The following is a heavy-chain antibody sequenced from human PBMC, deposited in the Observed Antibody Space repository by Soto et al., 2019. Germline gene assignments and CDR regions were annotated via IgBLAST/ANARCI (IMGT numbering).Heavy chain of an antibody. CDR2: INHSGST. Sequence: QVQLQQWGAGLLKPSETLSLTCAVYGGSFSGYYWSWIRQPPGKGLGWIGEINHSGSTNYNPSLKSRVTISVDTSKNQFSLKLSSVTAADTAVYYCARGRKAGYWGQGTLVTVSS. V-gene: IGHV4-34*01. D-gene: IGHD6-25*01. CDR3: ARGRKAGY. J-gene: IGHJ4*02. CDR1: GGSFSGYY.